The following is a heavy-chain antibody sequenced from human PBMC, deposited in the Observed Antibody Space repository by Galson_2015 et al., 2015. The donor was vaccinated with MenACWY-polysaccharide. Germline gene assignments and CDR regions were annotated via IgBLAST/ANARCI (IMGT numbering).Heavy chain of an antibody. V-gene: IGHV3-66*02. CDR2: IYSGGST. J-gene: IGHJ3*02. Sequence: SLRLSCAASGFTVSSNYMSWVRQAPGKGLEWVSVIYSGGSTYYADSVKGRFTISRDNSKNTLYLQMNSLRAEDTVVYYCARDIRADDAFDIWGQGTMVTVSS. CDR3: ARDIRADDAFDI. CDR1: GFTVSSNY. D-gene: IGHD2-15*01.